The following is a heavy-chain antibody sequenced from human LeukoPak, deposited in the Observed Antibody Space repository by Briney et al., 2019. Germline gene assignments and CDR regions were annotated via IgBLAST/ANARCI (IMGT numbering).Heavy chain of an antibody. CDR3: ARNFGCSSGWCIDY. Sequence: SETLSLTCAVYGGSFSGYYWSWIRQPPGKGLEWIGEINHSGSTNYNPSLKSRVTISVDTSKNQFSLKLSSVTAADTTVYYCARNFGCSSGWCIDYWGQGTLVTVSS. CDR1: GGSFSGYY. V-gene: IGHV4-34*01. CDR2: INHSGST. J-gene: IGHJ4*02. D-gene: IGHD6-19*01.